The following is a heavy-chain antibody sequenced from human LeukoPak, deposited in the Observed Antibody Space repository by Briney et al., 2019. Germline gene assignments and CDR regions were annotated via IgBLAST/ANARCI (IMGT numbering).Heavy chain of an antibody. V-gene: IGHV1-2*02. Sequence: ASVKVSCKASGYTFTAYSIHWVRQAPGQGLEWMGWINPNTGGTNYAQKLQGRVTMTTDTSTSTAYMELRSLRPDDTAVYYCILGYSSGWLDYWGQGTLVTVSS. CDR1: GYTFTAYS. CDR2: INPNTGGT. CDR3: ILGYSSGWLDY. D-gene: IGHD6-19*01. J-gene: IGHJ4*02.